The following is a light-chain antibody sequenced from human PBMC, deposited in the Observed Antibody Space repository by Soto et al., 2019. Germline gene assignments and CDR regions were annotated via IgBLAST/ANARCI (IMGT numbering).Light chain of an antibody. J-gene: IGKJ1*01. CDR2: DAS. V-gene: IGKV3-11*01. CDR3: LQRSGWPWT. CDR1: QSVSSY. Sequence: EIVLTQSPATLSLSPGERATLSCRASQSVSSYLAWYQQKPGQAPRLLIYDASNRATDIPARFSGRGSGTDFTLTINSLEPEDFAVYYCLQRSGWPWTFGQGTKVEIK.